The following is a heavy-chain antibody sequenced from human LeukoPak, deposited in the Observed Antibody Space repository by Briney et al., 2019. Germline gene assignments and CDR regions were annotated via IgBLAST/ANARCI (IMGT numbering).Heavy chain of an antibody. Sequence: ASVKVSCKASGYTFTGHYMHWVRQAPGQGLEWMGWINPNSGGTYYAQRFQGRVTMTRDTSISTAYMELSWLRSDDTAVYYCVRQNGPHYALDYWGQGTLVTVSS. CDR1: GYTFTGHY. CDR3: VRQNGPHYALDY. J-gene: IGHJ4*02. V-gene: IGHV1-2*02. CDR2: INPNSGGT. D-gene: IGHD4-17*01.